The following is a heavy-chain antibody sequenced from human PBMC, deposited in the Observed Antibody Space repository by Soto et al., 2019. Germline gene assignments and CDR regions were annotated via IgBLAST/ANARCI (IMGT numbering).Heavy chain of an antibody. D-gene: IGHD3-16*01. J-gene: IGHJ4*02. V-gene: IGHV4-31*11. CDR1: GGSISSGGYY. CDR2: IYYSGST. CDR3: SSRVYGSPL. Sequence: SETLSLTCAVSGGSISSGGYYWSWIRQHPGKGLEWIGYIYYSGSTYYNPSLKSRVTISVDTSKNQFSLKLSSVTAVDTAVYYCSSRVYGSPLWGQGTLVTVSS.